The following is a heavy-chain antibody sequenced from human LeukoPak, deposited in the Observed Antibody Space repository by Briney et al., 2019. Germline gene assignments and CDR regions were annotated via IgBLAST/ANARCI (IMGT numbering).Heavy chain of an antibody. J-gene: IGHJ4*02. CDR1: GYTFTGYY. CDR3: ARVIGVTGRAFDY. V-gene: IGHV1-46*01. Sequence: ASVKVSCKASGYTFTGYYMHWVRQAPGQGLEWMGIIKDSGTTIYPQKFQGRVTMTRDTSTSTVYMEVSSLRSDDTAVYYCARVIGVTGRAFDYWGQGTLVTVSS. CDR2: IKDSGTT. D-gene: IGHD6-19*01.